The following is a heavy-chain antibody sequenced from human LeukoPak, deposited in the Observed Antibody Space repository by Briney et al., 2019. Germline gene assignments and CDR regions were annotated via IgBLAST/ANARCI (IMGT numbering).Heavy chain of an antibody. V-gene: IGHV1-18*04. J-gene: IGHJ3*01. CDR3: AREGFGEYMAHDAFDL. Sequence: ASVKVSCKASGYSFSDNGLNWVRQAPGQGLEWMGWISPYNGNTKYVENLEGRVTMTTDASTNTAYMELRSLTSDDTAVYYCAREGFGEYMAHDAFDLWGQGTMVIVSS. D-gene: IGHD3-3*01. CDR2: ISPYNGNT. CDR1: GYSFSDNG.